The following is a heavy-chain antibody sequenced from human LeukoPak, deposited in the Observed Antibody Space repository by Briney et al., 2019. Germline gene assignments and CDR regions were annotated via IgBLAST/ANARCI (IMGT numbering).Heavy chain of an antibody. V-gene: IGHV3-74*01. D-gene: IGHD5-18*01. J-gene: IGHJ4*02. CDR2: INSDGSST. Sequence: GGSLRLSCAASGFTFSNYWIHWVRQAPGKGLVWVSRINSDGSSTSYADSVKGRFTISRDNAKNTLYLQMNSLRAEDTAVYYCAKLRPVKYSYGPFDYWGQGTLVTVSS. CDR1: GFTFSNYW. CDR3: AKLRPVKYSYGPFDY.